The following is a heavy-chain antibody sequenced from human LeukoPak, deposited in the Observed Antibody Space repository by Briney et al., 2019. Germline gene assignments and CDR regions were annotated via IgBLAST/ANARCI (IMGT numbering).Heavy chain of an antibody. D-gene: IGHD4-23*01. Sequence: GGSLRLSCAASGFTFSSYALSWVRQAPGKGLEWVSAISPAGDRTYYADSVKGRFAISRDNSKNTLYLQMHSLRAEDTAVYYCAKSVTDDPWGQGTLVTVSS. CDR3: AKSVTDDP. CDR2: ISPAGDRT. J-gene: IGHJ5*02. CDR1: GFTFSSYA. V-gene: IGHV3-23*01.